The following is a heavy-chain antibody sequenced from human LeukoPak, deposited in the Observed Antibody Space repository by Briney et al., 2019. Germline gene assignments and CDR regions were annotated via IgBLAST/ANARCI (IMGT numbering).Heavy chain of an antibody. CDR2: INPSGGST. D-gene: IGHD6-13*01. J-gene: IGHJ6*02. Sequence: ASVKVSCKASGYTFTSYYMHWVRQAPGQGLEWMGIINPSGGSTSYAQKFQGRVTMTRDTSTSTVYMELSSLRSEDTAVYYCARDGTVIAAPLDYYYYYYGMDVWGQGTTVTVSS. CDR1: GYTFTSYY. CDR3: ARDGTVIAAPLDYYYYYYGMDV. V-gene: IGHV1-46*01.